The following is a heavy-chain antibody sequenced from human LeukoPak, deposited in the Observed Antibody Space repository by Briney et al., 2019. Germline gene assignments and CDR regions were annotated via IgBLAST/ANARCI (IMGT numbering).Heavy chain of an antibody. CDR3: ARSGYCSGASCYYSYGMDV. J-gene: IGHJ6*02. Sequence: GASVKVSCKASGYTFTSYGVSWVRQAPGQGLEWMGWISTYSGNTDYAQNFQGRVIVTTDTFTTTAYMELRSLRSDDTAVYYCARSGYCSGASCYYSYGMDVWGQGTTVTVSS. V-gene: IGHV1-18*01. CDR2: ISTYSGNT. CDR1: GYTFTSYG. D-gene: IGHD2-15*01.